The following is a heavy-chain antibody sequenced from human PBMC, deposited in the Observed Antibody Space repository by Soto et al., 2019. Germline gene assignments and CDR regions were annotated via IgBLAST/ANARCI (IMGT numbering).Heavy chain of an antibody. V-gene: IGHV1-69*13. CDR1: GGTFSSYA. J-gene: IGHJ4*02. D-gene: IGHD2-15*01. CDR2: IIPIFGTA. CDR3: ARTDCSGGSCSSMGIDY. Sequence: ASVKVSCKASGGTFSSYAISWVRQAPGQGLEWMGGIIPIFGTANYAQKFQGRVTITADESTSTAYMELSSLRSEDTAVYYCARTDCSGGSCSSMGIDYWGQGTLVTVSS.